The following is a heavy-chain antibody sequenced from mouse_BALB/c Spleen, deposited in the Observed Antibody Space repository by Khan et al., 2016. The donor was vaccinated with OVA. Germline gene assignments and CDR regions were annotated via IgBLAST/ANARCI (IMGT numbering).Heavy chain of an antibody. CDR3: AREGAYYRSDGWFAY. V-gene: IGHV1-4*01. J-gene: IGHJ3*01. CDR1: GYTFTSYT. Sequence: QVQLKQSGAELARPGASVKMSCKASGYTFTSYTIHWVKQRPGQGLEWIGYINPSSGYTNYNQKFKDKATLTADKSSSTAYMQLSSLTSDDSAVYYCAREGAYYRSDGWFAYWGQGTLVTVSA. D-gene: IGHD2-14*01. CDR2: INPSSGYT.